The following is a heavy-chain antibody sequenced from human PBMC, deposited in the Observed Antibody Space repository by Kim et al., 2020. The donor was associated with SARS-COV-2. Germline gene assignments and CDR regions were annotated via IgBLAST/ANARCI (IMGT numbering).Heavy chain of an antibody. CDR2: INEDGSQE. Sequence: GGSLRLSCVASGFTFSNHWMTWVRQAPGKGLEWVANINEDGSQEYYLDSVKGRFTTSRDNTKNSLYLQMNSLRAEDTAIYFCARDLDYGHSGEVDLDSWGLGTLVTLSS. CDR1: GFTFSNHW. D-gene: IGHD3-10*01. CDR3: ARDLDYGHSGEVDLDS. V-gene: IGHV3-7*03. J-gene: IGHJ4*02.